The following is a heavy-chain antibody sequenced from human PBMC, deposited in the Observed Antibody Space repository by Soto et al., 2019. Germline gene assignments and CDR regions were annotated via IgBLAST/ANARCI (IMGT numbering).Heavy chain of an antibody. CDR3: ARARGTTRKTWIQLWLHDYFDY. Sequence: ASVKVSCKASGYTFTSYYMHWVRQAPGQGLEWMGIINPSGGSTSYAQKFQGRVTMTRDTSTSTVYMELSSLRSEDTAVYYCARARGTTRKTWIQLWLHDYFDYWGQGTLVTSPQ. CDR1: GYTFTSYY. V-gene: IGHV1-46*01. CDR2: INPSGGST. J-gene: IGHJ4*02. D-gene: IGHD5-18*01.